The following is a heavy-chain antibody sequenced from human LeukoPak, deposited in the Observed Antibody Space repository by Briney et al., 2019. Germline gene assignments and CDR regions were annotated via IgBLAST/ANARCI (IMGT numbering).Heavy chain of an antibody. CDR3: AKDRGMTTVVSLDY. CDR1: GFTFDDYA. Sequence: GRSLRLSCAASGFTFDDYAMHWVRQAPGKGLGWVSGISWNSGSIGYADSVKGRFTISRDNAKNSLYLQMNSLRAEDTALYYCAKDRGMTTVVSLDYWGQGTLVTVSS. J-gene: IGHJ4*02. V-gene: IGHV3-9*01. D-gene: IGHD4-23*01. CDR2: ISWNSGSI.